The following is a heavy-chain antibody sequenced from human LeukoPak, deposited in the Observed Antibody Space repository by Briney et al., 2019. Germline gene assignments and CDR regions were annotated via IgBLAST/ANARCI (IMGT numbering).Heavy chain of an antibody. CDR3: ARDHRAFDI. CDR1: GGSISSYY. CDR2: IYYSGST. J-gene: IGHJ3*02. V-gene: IGHV4-59*01. Sequence: SETLSLTCTVSGGSISSYYWSWIRQPPGKGLEWIGYIYYSGSTNYNPSLKSRVTISVDTSKNQFSLKLSSVTAADTAVYYCARDHRAFDIWGQGTMVTVSS.